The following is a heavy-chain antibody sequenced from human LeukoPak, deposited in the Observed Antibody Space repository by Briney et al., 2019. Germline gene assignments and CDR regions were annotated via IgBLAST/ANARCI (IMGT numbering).Heavy chain of an antibody. CDR2: IYSSGST. CDR1: GGSISSYY. J-gene: IGHJ4*02. CDR3: ARAGYGDSDFDY. V-gene: IGHV4-4*07. D-gene: IGHD4-17*01. Sequence: PSETLSLTCTVSGGSISSYYRSWIRQPAGKGLEGIGRIYSSGSTDYNPSLKSRVTMSVDTSKNKFSLKLSSAPAADTAVYYCARAGYGDSDFDYWGQGTLVTVSS.